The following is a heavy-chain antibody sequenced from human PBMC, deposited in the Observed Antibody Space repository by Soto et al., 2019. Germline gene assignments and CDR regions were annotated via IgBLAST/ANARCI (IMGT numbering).Heavy chain of an antibody. CDR1: GFTFSSYA. V-gene: IGHV3-23*01. CDR2: ISGSGGST. J-gene: IGHJ3*02. Sequence: GVSLRLSCAASGFTFSSYAMSWVRQAPGKGLEWVSAISGSGGSTYYADSVKGRFTISRDNSKNTLYLQMNSLRAEDTAVYYCAKGYSYCSSTSCYTDAFDIWGQGTMVTVSS. D-gene: IGHD2-2*02. CDR3: AKGYSYCSSTSCYTDAFDI.